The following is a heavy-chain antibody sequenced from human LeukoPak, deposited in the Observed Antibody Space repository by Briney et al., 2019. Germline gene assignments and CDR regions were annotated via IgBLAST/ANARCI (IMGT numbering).Heavy chain of an antibody. CDR3: ARDWSYSFDY. J-gene: IGHJ4*02. V-gene: IGHV3-33*01. Sequence: PGGSLRLSCAASGFAFRNHGMHWVRQAPGKGLEWVAVIWYDGSNKYYADSVKGRFTFSRDNSKNTLYLQMNSLRAEDTAIYYCARDWSYSFDYWGQGSLVTVSS. D-gene: IGHD4-11*01. CDR1: GFAFRNHG. CDR2: IWYDGSNK.